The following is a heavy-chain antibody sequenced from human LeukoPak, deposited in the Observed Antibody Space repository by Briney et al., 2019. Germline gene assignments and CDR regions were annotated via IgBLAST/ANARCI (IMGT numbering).Heavy chain of an antibody. J-gene: IGHJ4*02. CDR3: AEGGYSYGIDY. Sequence: SETLSLTCTVSGGSISSYYWGWIRQPPGKGLEWIGSTYHSGSTYYNPSLKSRVTISVDTSKNQFSLKLSSVTAADTAVYYCAEGGYSYGIDYWGQGTLVTVSS. CDR1: GGSISSYY. CDR2: TYHSGST. D-gene: IGHD5-18*01. V-gene: IGHV4-38-2*02.